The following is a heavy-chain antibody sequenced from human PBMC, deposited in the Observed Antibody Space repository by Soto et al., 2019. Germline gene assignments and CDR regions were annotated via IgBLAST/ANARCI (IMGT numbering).Heavy chain of an antibody. CDR2: IIPIFGTA. V-gene: IGHV1-69*13. J-gene: IGHJ6*02. CDR1: GGTFSRYA. Sequence: ASVKVSCKASGGTFSRYAISWVRQDPGQGLEWMGGIIPIFGTANYAQKFQGRVTITADESTSTAYMELSSLRSEDTAVYYCARDLYYGMDVWGQGTTVTVSS. CDR3: ARDLYYGMDV.